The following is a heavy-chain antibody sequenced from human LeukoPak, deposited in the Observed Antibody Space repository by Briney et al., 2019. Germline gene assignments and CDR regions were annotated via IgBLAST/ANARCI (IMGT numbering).Heavy chain of an antibody. CDR2: IESNGNN. J-gene: IGHJ4*02. Sequence: SEAVSLTCTVSGDSISTYHWNWIRKPPGKGLEWIGYIESNGNNKYNPSLRSRVTIFIDTSKSQVALILSSVTAADTAVYYCARDKQHSYGRYFDHWGQGALVTVSS. CDR1: GDSISTYH. CDR3: ARDKQHSYGRYFDH. D-gene: IGHD3-16*01. V-gene: IGHV4-59*01.